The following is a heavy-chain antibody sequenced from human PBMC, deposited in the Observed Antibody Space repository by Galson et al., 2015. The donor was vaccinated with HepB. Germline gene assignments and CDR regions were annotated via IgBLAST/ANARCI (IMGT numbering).Heavy chain of an antibody. CDR3: ATDYRDDSAHYYLDY. J-gene: IGHJ4*02. D-gene: IGHD3-22*01. V-gene: IGHV1-3*04. CDR1: GYIFTAYA. CDR2: INTANGNT. Sequence: SVKVSCKASGYIFTAYAIHWVRQAPGQRLEWMGWINTANGNTKYSEKLQGRVTITRDTSASTAYMELSSLRSEDTGIYYCATDYRDDSAHYYLDYWGQGTLVTVSS.